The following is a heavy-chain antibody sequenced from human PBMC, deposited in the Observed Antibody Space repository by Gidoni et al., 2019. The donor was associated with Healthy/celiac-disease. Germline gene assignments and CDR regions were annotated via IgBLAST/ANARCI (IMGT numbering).Heavy chain of an antibody. CDR3: ARDLGSGWDYYYYGMDV. J-gene: IGHJ6*02. V-gene: IGHV4-59*01. D-gene: IGHD6-19*01. CDR2: IYYSGST. Sequence: QVQLQESGPGLVKPSETLSLTCTVPGGSISSYYWSWIRQPPGKGLEWIGYIYYSGSTNYNPSLKSRVTISVDTSKNQFSLKLSSVTAADTAVYYCARDLGSGWDYYYYGMDVWGQGTTVTVSS. CDR1: GGSISSYY.